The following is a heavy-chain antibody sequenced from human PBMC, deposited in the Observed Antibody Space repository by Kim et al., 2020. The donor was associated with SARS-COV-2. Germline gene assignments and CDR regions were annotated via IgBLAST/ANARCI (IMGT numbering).Heavy chain of an antibody. CDR2: IIPIFGTA. D-gene: IGHD3-22*01. Sequence: SVKVSCKASGGTFSSYAISWVRQAPGQGLEWMGGIIPIFGTANYAQKFQGRVTITADESTSTAYMELSSLRSEDTAVYYCARFLYYYDSSGYYPYWGQGTLVTVSS. CDR3: ARFLYYYDSSGYYPY. V-gene: IGHV1-69*13. CDR1: GGTFSSYA. J-gene: IGHJ4*02.